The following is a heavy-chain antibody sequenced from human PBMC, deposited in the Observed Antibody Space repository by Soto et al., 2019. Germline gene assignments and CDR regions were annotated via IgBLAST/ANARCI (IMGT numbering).Heavy chain of an antibody. J-gene: IGHJ5*02. CDR3: AHSIVATITSSDNWFDP. V-gene: IGHV2-5*01. Sequence: SGPTLVNPTQTLTLTCTFSGFSLSTSGVGVGWIRQPPGKALEWLALIYWNDDKRYSPSLKSRLTITKDTSKNQVVLTMTNMDPVDIATYYCAHSIVATITSSDNWFDPWGQGTLVTVSS. CDR2: IYWNDDK. CDR1: GFSLSTSGVG. D-gene: IGHD5-12*01.